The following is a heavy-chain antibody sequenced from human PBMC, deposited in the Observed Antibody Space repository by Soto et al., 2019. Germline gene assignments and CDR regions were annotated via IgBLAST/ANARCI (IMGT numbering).Heavy chain of an antibody. D-gene: IGHD2-2*01. CDR3: AKVPSAEVGPLDM. CDR2: ISGSGGST. CDR1: VLIFGINA. J-gene: IGHJ3*02. Sequence: EGSLRPTCAVLVLIFGINANSWVRQAPGKGRECVSAISGSGGSTYYAPSVKGRYTLSRDKAKITLYPQMNSLRAEVTAVYYCAKVPSAEVGPLDMGGQGAMVT. V-gene: IGHV3-23*01.